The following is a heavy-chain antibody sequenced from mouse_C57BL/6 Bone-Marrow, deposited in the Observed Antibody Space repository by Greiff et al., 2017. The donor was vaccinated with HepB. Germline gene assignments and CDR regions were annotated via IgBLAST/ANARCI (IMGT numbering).Heavy chain of an antibody. D-gene: IGHD3-3*01. V-gene: IGHV5-6*02. CDR1: GFTFSSYG. J-gene: IGHJ2*01. Sequence: EVKLVESGGDLVKPGGSLKLSCAASGFTFSSYGMSWVRQTPDKRLEWVATISSGGSYTYYPDSVKGRFTISRDNAKNTLYLQMSSLKSEDTAMYYCARLGQGFDYWGQGTTLTVSS. CDR2: ISSGGSYT. CDR3: ARLGQGFDY.